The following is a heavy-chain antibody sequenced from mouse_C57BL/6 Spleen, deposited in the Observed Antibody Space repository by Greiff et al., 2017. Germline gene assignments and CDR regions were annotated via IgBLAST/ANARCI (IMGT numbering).Heavy chain of an antibody. CDR2: ISYDGSN. Sequence: EVKLQESGPGLVKPSQSLSLTCSVTGYSITSGYYWNWIRQFPGNKLEWMGYISYDGSNNYNPSLKNRISITGDTSKNQFFLKLNSVTTEDTATYYCAREDDYYGSSYEGVAYWGQGTLVTVSA. V-gene: IGHV3-6*01. CDR3: AREDDYYGSSYEGVAY. CDR1: GYSITSGYY. J-gene: IGHJ3*01. D-gene: IGHD1-1*01.